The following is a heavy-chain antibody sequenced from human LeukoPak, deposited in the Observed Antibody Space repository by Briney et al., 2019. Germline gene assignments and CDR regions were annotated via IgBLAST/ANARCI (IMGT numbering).Heavy chain of an antibody. CDR1: GFTFSSYA. V-gene: IGHV3-23*01. Sequence: GGSLRLSCAASGFTFSSYAMSWVRQAPGKGLERVSAISGSGGSTYFADSVKGRFTISRDNSKNTLYLQMNSLRAEDTAVYYCANDLSSSWYIRGFDYWGQGTLVTVSS. J-gene: IGHJ4*02. CDR3: ANDLSSSWYIRGFDY. CDR2: ISGSGGST. D-gene: IGHD6-13*01.